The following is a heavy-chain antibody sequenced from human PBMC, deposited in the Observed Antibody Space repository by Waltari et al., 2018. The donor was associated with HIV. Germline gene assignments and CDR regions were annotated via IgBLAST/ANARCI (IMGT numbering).Heavy chain of an antibody. CDR3: ARAAAGGNWFDP. CDR2: INPNSGGT. J-gene: IGHJ5*02. D-gene: IGHD1-26*01. CDR1: GYTFTGDY. Sequence: QVQLVQSGAEVKQPGASVKVSCKASGYTFTGDYMPWVRQAPGQGLEWMGWINPNSGGTNYAQKFQGRVTMTRDTSISTAYMELSRLRSDDTAVYYCARAAAGGNWFDPWGQGTLVTVSS. V-gene: IGHV1-2*02.